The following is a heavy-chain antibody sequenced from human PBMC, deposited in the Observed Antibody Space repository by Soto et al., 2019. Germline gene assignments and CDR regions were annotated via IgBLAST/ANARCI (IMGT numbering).Heavy chain of an antibody. D-gene: IGHD3-16*01. CDR2: IIPIFGTA. Sequence: SVKVSCKASGGTFSSYAISWVRQAPGQGLEWMGGIIPIFGTANYAQKFQGRVTITADKSMSTAYMELSSLRSEDTAVYYCARVADYVWGSPTSLYYYYGMDVXGQGTTVTVS. CDR3: ARVADYVWGSPTSLYYYYGMDV. V-gene: IGHV1-69*06. CDR1: GGTFSSYA. J-gene: IGHJ6*02.